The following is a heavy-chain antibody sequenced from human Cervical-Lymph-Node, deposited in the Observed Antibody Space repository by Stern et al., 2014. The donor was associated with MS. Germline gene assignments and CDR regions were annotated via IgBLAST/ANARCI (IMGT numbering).Heavy chain of an antibody. CDR2: IIPIFGTA. J-gene: IGHJ3*02. Sequence: QVQLVQSGAEVKKPWSSVKVSCKASGGTFSSYAISWVRQAPGQGLEWMGGIIPIFGTADYAQKFQGRVTITADESTSTAYMELSSLRSDDTAIYYCARVHTASSHAFDIWGQGTMVTVSS. V-gene: IGHV1-69*01. D-gene: IGHD5-18*01. CDR1: GGTFSSYA. CDR3: ARVHTASSHAFDI.